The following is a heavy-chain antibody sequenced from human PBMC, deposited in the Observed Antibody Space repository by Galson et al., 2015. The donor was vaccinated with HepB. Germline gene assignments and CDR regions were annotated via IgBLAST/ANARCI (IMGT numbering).Heavy chain of an antibody. Sequence: SLRLSCAASGFSFNYFPMHWVRQAPGKGLEWVAVISYTGSYTGYADFGRGRFTISRDNSKNALYLHMNSLRVEDTALYYCVRPRGEGAGVYQNWYYDLWGLGTLVTVSS. CDR1: GFSFNYFP. V-gene: IGHV3-30-3*01. D-gene: IGHD5/OR15-5a*01. CDR2: ISYTGSYT. J-gene: IGHJ2*01. CDR3: VRPRGEGAGVYQNWYYDL.